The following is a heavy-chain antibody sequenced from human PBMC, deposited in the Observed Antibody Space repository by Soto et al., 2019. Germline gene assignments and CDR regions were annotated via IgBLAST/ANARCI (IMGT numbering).Heavy chain of an antibody. CDR3: AKGNCISTSCYRLYNWFDP. CDR2: ISHDGSNK. CDR1: GFTFSSYG. J-gene: IGHJ5*02. V-gene: IGHV3-30*18. D-gene: IGHD2-2*01. Sequence: ESGGGVVQPGRSLRLSCAASGFTFSSYGMHWVRQAPGKGLEWVAVISHDGSNKYYGDSVKGRFTISRDNSKNTLYLQMNSLRAEDTAVYYCAKGNCISTSCYRLYNWFDPWGQGTLVTVSS.